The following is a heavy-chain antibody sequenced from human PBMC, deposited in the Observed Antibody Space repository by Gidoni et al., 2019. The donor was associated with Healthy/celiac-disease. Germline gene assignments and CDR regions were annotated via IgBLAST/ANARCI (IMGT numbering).Heavy chain of an antibody. CDR2: ISWNSGSI. J-gene: IGHJ6*02. CDR1: GFTFDDYA. V-gene: IGHV3-9*01. D-gene: IGHD6-6*01. CDR3: AKDRAARPGYYYYDGMDV. Sequence: EVQLVESGGGLVQPGRSLRLSCEASGFTFDDYAMHWVRQAPGKGLGWVSGISWNSGSIGYADSVKGRFTISRDNDKNSLYLQMNSLRAEDTALYYCAKDRAARPGYYYYDGMDVWGQGTTVTVSS.